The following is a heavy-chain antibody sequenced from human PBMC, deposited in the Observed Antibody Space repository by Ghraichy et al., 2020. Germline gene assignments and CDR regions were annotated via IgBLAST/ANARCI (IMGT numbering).Heavy chain of an antibody. CDR2: ITGNGADT. V-gene: IGHV3-23*01. CDR3: AKDPTFFTVTTLHY. CDR1: GFTFSSYA. Sequence: GGSLRLSCAASGFTFSSYAMSWGRQAPGKGLVWVASITGNGADTYYADSVKGRFTISRDNSKNSLFLQMSSLRADDTALYYCAKDPTFFTVTTLHYWGQGVLVTVPS. J-gene: IGHJ4*02. D-gene: IGHD4-17*01.